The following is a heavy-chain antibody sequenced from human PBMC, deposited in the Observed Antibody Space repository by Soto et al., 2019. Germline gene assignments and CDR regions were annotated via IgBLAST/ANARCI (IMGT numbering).Heavy chain of an antibody. J-gene: IGHJ3*02. CDR3: ARDQGGLDAFDI. D-gene: IGHD1-26*01. V-gene: IGHV1-69*04. CDR2: IIPILGIA. Sequence: SVKVSCKASGGTFSSYTISWVRQAPGQGLEWMGRIIPILGIANYAQKFQGRVTITADKSTSTAYMELSSLRSEDTAVYYCARDQGGLDAFDIWGQGTMVTVSS. CDR1: GGTFSSYT.